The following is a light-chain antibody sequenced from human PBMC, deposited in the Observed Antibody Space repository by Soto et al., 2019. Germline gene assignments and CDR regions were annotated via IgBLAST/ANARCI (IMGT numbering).Light chain of an antibody. CDR2: AS. V-gene: IGKV3-15*01. J-gene: IGKJ2*01. Sequence: EIVMTQSPATLSVSPGERATLSCRASQDINDNLAWYQQKPGQAPRLVIYASTRATGIPARFSGSGSGTDFTLTISSLQSEDFAVYYCQQYYNWPLTFGQGTELEIK. CDR1: QDINDN. CDR3: QQYYNWPLT.